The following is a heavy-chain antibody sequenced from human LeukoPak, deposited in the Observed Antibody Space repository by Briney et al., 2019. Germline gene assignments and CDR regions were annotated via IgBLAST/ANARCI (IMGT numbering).Heavy chain of an antibody. CDR1: GYTFTSYG. CDR3: ARAIAARPRFHKAPNDAFDI. D-gene: IGHD6-6*01. J-gene: IGHJ3*02. CDR2: ISAYNGNT. Sequence: GASVKVSCKASGYTFTSYGISWVRQAPGQGLEWMGWISAYNGNTNYAQELQGRVTMTTDTSTSTAYMELRSLRSDDTAVYYCARAIAARPRFHKAPNDAFDIWGQGTMVTVSS. V-gene: IGHV1-18*01.